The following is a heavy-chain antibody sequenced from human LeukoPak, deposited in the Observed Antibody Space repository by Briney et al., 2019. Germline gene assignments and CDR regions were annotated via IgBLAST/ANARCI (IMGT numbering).Heavy chain of an antibody. CDR3: ARVWGYCFP. CDR2: INHSGST. D-gene: IGHD2-15*01. V-gene: IGHV4-30-2*01. CDR1: GGSISSGGYY. Sequence: SQTLSLTCTVSGGSISSGGYYWSWIRQPPGKGLEWIGEINHSGSTNYNPSLKSRVTISVDTSKNQFSLKLSSVTAADTAVYYCARVWGYCFPWGQGTLVTVSS. J-gene: IGHJ5*02.